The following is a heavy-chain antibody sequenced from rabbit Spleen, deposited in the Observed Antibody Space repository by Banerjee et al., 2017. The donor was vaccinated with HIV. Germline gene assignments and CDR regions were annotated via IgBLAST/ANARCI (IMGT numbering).Heavy chain of an antibody. J-gene: IGHJ6*01. V-gene: IGHV1S7*01. CDR1: GFTLNNYW. CDR2: IYTGRGGT. CDR3: ARDTGSSFSTYGMDL. D-gene: IGHD8-1*01. Sequence: QLKESGGGLVQPGGSLKLSCKASGFTLNNYWMSWVRQAPGKGLEWIGAIYTGRGGTDYAKWVNGRFTISSDNAQYIVDLQMNSLTAADTATYFCARDTGSSFSTYGMDLWGPGTLVTVS.